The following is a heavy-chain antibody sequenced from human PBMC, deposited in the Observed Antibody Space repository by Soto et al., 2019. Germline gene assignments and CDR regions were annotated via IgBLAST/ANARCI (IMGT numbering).Heavy chain of an antibody. V-gene: IGHV3-21*01. CDR2: ISSSSSYI. CDR1: GVTFSSYS. CDR3: ARGYHYYDSSGYDKWDAFDI. D-gene: IGHD3-22*01. Sequence: AGGSLRHSCAGSGVTFSSYSMNLGRQAPGKGLEGLSCISSSSSYIDYADSVKGRFTISRNNAKNSLYLQMNSLRAEDTAVYYCARGYHYYDSSGYDKWDAFDIWGQGTMVTVSS. J-gene: IGHJ3*02.